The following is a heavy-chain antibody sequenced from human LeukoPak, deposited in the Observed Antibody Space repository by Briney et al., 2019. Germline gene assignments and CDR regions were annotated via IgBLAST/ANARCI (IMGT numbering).Heavy chain of an antibody. J-gene: IGHJ4*02. CDR2: IYLGDFDT. V-gene: IGHV5-51*01. CDR1: GSHLTSYW. D-gene: IGHD3-9*01. Sequence: GASLQSSSKGPGSHLTSYWIGWGRPIPGKGLGWMGIIYLGDFDTTYSTSFQGQVTISAEKSITTAYLQWSSLKASDSAMYYCARGGRVRYFDWFFYYSGQGTLVTVSS. CDR3: ARGGRVRYFDWFFYY.